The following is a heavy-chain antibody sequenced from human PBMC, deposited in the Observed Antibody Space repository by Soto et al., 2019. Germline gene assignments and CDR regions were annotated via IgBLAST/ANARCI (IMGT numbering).Heavy chain of an antibody. J-gene: IGHJ6*02. CDR2: ISAYNGNT. V-gene: IGHV1-18*01. D-gene: IGHD6-13*01. Sequence: ASVKVSCKASGYTFTSYGISWVRQAPGQGLEWMGWISAYNGNTNYAQKLRGRVTMTTDTSTSTAYMELRSLRSDDTAVYYCARDGHAPGIAAAGTFPPPSYYYYGMDVWGQGTTVTVSS. CDR1: GYTFTSYG. CDR3: ARDGHAPGIAAAGTFPPPSYYYYGMDV.